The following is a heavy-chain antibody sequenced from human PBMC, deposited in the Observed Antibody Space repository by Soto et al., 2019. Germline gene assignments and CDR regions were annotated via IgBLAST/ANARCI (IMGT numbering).Heavy chain of an antibody. Sequence: ASGKVSCKASGYTFTSYYMHWVRQAPGQGLEWMGIINPSGGSTSYAQKFQGRVTMTRDTSTSTVYMELGSLRSEDTAVYYCARSTHSSGSFDYWGQGTLVTVSS. CDR2: INPSGGST. V-gene: IGHV1-46*01. D-gene: IGHD2-15*01. CDR1: GYTFTSYY. CDR3: ARSTHSSGSFDY. J-gene: IGHJ4*02.